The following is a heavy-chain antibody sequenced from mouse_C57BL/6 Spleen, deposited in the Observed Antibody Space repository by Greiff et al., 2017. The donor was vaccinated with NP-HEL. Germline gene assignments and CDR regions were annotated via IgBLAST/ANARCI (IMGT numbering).Heavy chain of an antibody. J-gene: IGHJ4*01. CDR3: ARHGIYYGNLDYAMDY. V-gene: IGHV1-62-2*01. D-gene: IGHD2-1*01. Sequence: VKLVESGAELVKPGASVKLSCKASGYTFTEYPIHWVKQRSGQGLEWIGWFYPGSGSIKYNEKFKDKATLTADKSSSTVYMERSRLTSEDSAVDFCARHGIYYGNLDYAMDYWGQGTSVTVAS. CDR2: FYPGSGSI. CDR1: GYTFTEYP.